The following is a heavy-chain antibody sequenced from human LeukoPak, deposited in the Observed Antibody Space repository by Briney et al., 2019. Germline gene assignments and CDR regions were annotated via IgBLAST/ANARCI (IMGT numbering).Heavy chain of an antibody. CDR2: ISAYNGNT. D-gene: IGHD2-15*01. V-gene: IGHV1-18*01. Sequence: ASVKVSCKASGYTFTSYGISWVRQAPGQGLEWMGLISAYNGNTNYAQKLQGRVTMTTDTSTSTAYMELRSLRSDDTAVYYCARRSRCSGGSCSKDYWGQGTLVTVSS. J-gene: IGHJ4*02. CDR1: GYTFTSYG. CDR3: ARRSRCSGGSCSKDY.